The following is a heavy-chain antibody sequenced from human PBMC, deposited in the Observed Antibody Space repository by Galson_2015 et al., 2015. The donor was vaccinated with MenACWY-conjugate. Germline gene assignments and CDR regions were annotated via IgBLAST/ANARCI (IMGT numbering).Heavy chain of an antibody. V-gene: IGHV1-24*01. CDR2: FDPEDGET. CDR3: ATAEGIHSSGWYDFDY. J-gene: IGHJ4*02. Sequence: SVKVSCKVSGYTLTELSMHWVRQAPGKGLEWMGGFDPEDGETIYAQKFQGRVTMTEDTSTDTAYMELSSLRSEDTAVYYCATAEGIHSSGWYDFDYWGQGTLVTVSS. CDR1: GYTLTELS. D-gene: IGHD6-19*01.